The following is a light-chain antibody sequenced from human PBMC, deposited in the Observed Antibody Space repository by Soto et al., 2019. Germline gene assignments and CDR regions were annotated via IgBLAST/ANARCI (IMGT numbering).Light chain of an antibody. CDR3: CSYAGSSSGV. Sequence: QSALTQPASVSGSPGQSITISCSGASGDVGSYDLVSWYQQHPGRAPKLIIYEVDERPSGISNRFSGSKSGNTASLTISGLQAEDEADYYCCSYAGSSSGVLGGGTKLTVL. CDR2: EVD. CDR1: SGDVGSYDL. J-gene: IGLJ3*02. V-gene: IGLV2-23*02.